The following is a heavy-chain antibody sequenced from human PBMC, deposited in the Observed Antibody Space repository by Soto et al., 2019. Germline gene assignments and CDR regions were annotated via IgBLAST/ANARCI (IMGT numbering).Heavy chain of an antibody. V-gene: IGHV4-30-4*01. J-gene: IGHJ6*02. CDR1: GGSISSGDYY. Sequence: ASETLSLTCTVSGGSISSGDYYWSWIRQPPGKGLEWIGYIYYSGSTYYNPSLKSRVTISVDTSKNQFSLKLGSVTAADTAVYYCARGTTVTLGDDYGMDVWGQGTTVT. CDR3: ARGTTVTLGDDYGMDV. CDR2: IYYSGST. D-gene: IGHD4-4*01.